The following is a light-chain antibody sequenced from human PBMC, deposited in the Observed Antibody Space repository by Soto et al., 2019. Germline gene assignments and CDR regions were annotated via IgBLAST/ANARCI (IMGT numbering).Light chain of an antibody. CDR1: SSDVGGYNY. CDR2: DVT. Sequence: QSALTQPASVSGSPGQSITISCTGTSSDVGGYNYVSWYQQHPGKAPKLMIYDVTNLPSGVSNRFSGSKSGNTASLTISGLQAEDEADYYCSSYTSSSTLVVFGGVTKLTVL. V-gene: IGLV2-14*01. CDR3: SSYTSSSTLVV. J-gene: IGLJ2*01.